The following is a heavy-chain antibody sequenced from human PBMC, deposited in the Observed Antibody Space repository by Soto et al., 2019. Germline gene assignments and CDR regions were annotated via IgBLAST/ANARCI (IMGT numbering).Heavy chain of an antibody. D-gene: IGHD3-22*01. CDR3: ARVVYYYDSSGYYYFDY. Sequence: SETLSLTCTVSGGSISSGGYYWSWIRQHPGKGLEWIGYIYYSGSTYYNPSLKSRVTISVDTSKNQFSLKLSSVTAADTAVYCCARVVYYYDSSGYYYFDYWGQGTLVTVSS. CDR2: IYYSGST. J-gene: IGHJ4*02. V-gene: IGHV4-31*03. CDR1: GGSISSGGYY.